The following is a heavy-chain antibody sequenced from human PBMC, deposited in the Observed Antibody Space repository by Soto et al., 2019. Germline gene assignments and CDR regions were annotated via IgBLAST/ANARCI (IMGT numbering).Heavy chain of an antibody. CDR1: GDTFTFYS. CDR2: INPILSMS. V-gene: IGHV1-69*02. J-gene: IGHJ4*02. CDR3: ASSYGSGYRAFDS. Sequence: QVQLVQSGAEVKKPGSSVRVSCKASGDTFTFYSINWVRQAPGLELEWMGRINPILSMSNYAQRFQGRVTMTADKSTSTDYMGLSSLRPEDTAMYYCASSYGSGYRAFDSWGQGALVTVSS. D-gene: IGHD3-10*01.